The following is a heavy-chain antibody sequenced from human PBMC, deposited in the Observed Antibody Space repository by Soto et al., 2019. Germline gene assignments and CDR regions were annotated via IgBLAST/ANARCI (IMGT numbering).Heavy chain of an antibody. J-gene: IGHJ4*02. D-gene: IGHD2-21*01. CDR1: GGSISNSNYY. CDR3: ARGNVVAIDY. Sequence: PSETLSLTCTVSGGSISNSNYYWGWIRQPPGKGLEWIGYIYHSGSTYYNPSLKSRVTISVDRSKNQFSLKLSSVTAADTAVYYCARGNVVAIDYWGQGTLVTVSS. CDR2: IYHSGST. V-gene: IGHV4-30-2*01.